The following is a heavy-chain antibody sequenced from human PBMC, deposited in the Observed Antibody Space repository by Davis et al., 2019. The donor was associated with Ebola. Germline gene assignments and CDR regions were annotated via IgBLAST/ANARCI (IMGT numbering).Heavy chain of an antibody. CDR3: ARGRRGYDLLTGYWGPPESFDN. Sequence: AASVTASCKASGYTFISHVIHRVRQAPGQRLEWMGWINAGDGNTPYSESFQGRVSITRDTSATTAYMELSSLRSEDTAIYFCARGRRGYDLLTGYWGPPESFDNWGQGTLVTVSS. V-gene: IGHV1-3*01. D-gene: IGHD3-9*01. J-gene: IGHJ4*02. CDR2: INAGDGNT. CDR1: GYTFISHV.